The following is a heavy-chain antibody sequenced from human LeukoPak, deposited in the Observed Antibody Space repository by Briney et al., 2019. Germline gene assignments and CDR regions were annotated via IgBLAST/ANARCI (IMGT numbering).Heavy chain of an antibody. CDR1: GYTFTSYG. Sequence: GASVKVSCKASGYTFTSYGINWVRQATGQGLERMGWMNPNSGNTGYAQKFQGRVTMTRNTSISTAYMELSSLRSEDTAVYYCARGPHKYSYGRSQYYYYYMDVWGKGTTVTVSS. CDR2: MNPNSGNT. J-gene: IGHJ6*03. V-gene: IGHV1-8*01. D-gene: IGHD5-18*01. CDR3: ARGPHKYSYGRSQYYYYYMDV.